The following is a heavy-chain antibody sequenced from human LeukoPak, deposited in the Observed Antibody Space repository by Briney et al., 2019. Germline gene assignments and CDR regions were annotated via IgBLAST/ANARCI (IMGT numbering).Heavy chain of an antibody. CDR2: ISSSGSTI. D-gene: IGHD3-3*02. J-gene: IGHJ2*01. V-gene: IGHV3-48*02. Sequence: GGSLRLSCAASGFTFSSYVMNWVRQAPGKGLEWVSYISSSGSTIYYANSVKGRFTISRDNARNSLYLQMNSLRDEDTAVYYCARDFSAPLPLWGRGTLVTVSS. CDR3: ARDFSAPLPL. CDR1: GFTFSSYV.